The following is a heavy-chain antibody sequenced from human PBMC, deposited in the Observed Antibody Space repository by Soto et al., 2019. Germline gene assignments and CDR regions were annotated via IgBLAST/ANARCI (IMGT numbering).Heavy chain of an antibody. CDR3: ARWLKRITMIVVVSWGAFDV. J-gene: IGHJ3*01. V-gene: IGHV1-18*01. D-gene: IGHD3-22*01. CDR1: GYTFTSYG. CDR2: SSAYNGNT. Sequence: ASVKVSCKASGYTFTSYGISWVRQAPGQGLEWMGWSSAYNGNTNYAQKLQGRVTMTTDTSTSTAYMELRSLRSDDTAVYYCARWLKRITMIVVVSWGAFDVWGQGTMVTVSS.